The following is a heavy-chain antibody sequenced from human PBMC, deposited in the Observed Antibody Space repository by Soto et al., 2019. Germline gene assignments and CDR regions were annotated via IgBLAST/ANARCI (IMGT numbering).Heavy chain of an antibody. CDR2: IWYDGSNK. CDR3: ARDEGLGVNYYYYGMDV. V-gene: IGHV3-33*01. Sequence: QVQLMESGGGVVQPGRSLRLSCAASRFTFSSYGMHWVRQAPGKGLEWVAVIWYDGSNKYYADSVKGRFTISRDNSKNTLYLQMNSLRAEDTAVYYCARDEGLGVNYYYYGMDVWGQGTTVTVSS. J-gene: IGHJ6*02. CDR1: RFTFSSYG. D-gene: IGHD3-10*01.